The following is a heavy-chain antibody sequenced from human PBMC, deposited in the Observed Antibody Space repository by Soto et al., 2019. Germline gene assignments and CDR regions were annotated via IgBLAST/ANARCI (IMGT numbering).Heavy chain of an antibody. V-gene: IGHV1-69*01. Sequence: QVQLVQSGAEVKEPGSSVKVSCKASGGTFSSYGIAWVRQAPGQALELMGGIIAIFATPNYAKRFRGGVTITADESASTVYMELSSLRSEDAAGYYCAVRSSYSHYYYALDVWGQGTTVTVSS. CDR2: IIAIFATP. CDR3: AVRSSYSHYYYALDV. J-gene: IGHJ6*02. D-gene: IGHD3-3*01. CDR1: GGTFSSYG.